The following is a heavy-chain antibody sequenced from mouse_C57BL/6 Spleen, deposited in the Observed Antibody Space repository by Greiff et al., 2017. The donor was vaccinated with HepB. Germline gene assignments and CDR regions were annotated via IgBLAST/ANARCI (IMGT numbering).Heavy chain of an antibody. CDR3: ERNYGSSPYYFDY. Sequence: VQLQQPGAELVKPGASVKLSCKASGYTFTSYWMHWVKQRPGQGLEWIGMIHPNSGSTNYNEKFKSKATLTVDKSSSTAYMQLSSLTSEDSAVYYCERNYGSSPYYFDYWGQGTTLTVSS. J-gene: IGHJ2*01. CDR2: IHPNSGST. D-gene: IGHD1-1*01. V-gene: IGHV1-64*01. CDR1: GYTFTSYW.